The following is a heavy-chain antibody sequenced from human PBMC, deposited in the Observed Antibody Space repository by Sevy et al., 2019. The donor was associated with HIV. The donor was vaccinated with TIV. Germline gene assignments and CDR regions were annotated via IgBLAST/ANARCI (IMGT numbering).Heavy chain of an antibody. Sequence: GGSLRLSCAASGFTFSSYDMNWVRQAPGKGLEWGSFISSSSSTIYYADSVKGRFTISRDNAKNSLYLQMNSLRDEDTAVYFCARERSGRGDDLDYWGQGTLVTVSS. CDR1: GFTFSSYD. CDR2: ISSSSSTI. D-gene: IGHD1-26*01. V-gene: IGHV3-48*02. CDR3: ARERSGRGDDLDY. J-gene: IGHJ4*02.